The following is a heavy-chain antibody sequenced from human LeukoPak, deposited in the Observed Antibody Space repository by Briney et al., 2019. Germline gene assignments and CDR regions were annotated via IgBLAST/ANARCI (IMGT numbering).Heavy chain of an antibody. CDR1: GGSISSGGYY. D-gene: IGHD4-11*01. CDR3: ARDYSNYAPRSYYYYMDV. J-gene: IGHJ6*03. V-gene: IGHV4-30-2*01. CDR2: IYHSGST. Sequence: PSETLSLTCTVSGGSISSGGYYWSWIRQPPGKGLEWIGYIYHSGSTYYNPSLKSRVTISVDRSKNQFSLKLSSVTAADTAVYYCARDYSNYAPRSYYYYMDVWGKGTTVTVSS.